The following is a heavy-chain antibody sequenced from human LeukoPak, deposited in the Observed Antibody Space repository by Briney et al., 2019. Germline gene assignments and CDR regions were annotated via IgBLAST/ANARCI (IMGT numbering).Heavy chain of an antibody. CDR3: ARGGLNTYYYDSSGSSAAFDI. CDR1: GGSISSYY. D-gene: IGHD3-22*01. CDR2: IYNSGST. V-gene: IGHV4-59*01. J-gene: IGHJ3*02. Sequence: PSETLSLTCTVSGGSISSYYGSWIRQPPGKGLEWIGYIYNSGSTNYNPSLKSRVTISVDTSKNQFSLKLSSVTAADTAVYYCARGGLNTYYYDSSGSSAAFDIWGQGTMVTVSS.